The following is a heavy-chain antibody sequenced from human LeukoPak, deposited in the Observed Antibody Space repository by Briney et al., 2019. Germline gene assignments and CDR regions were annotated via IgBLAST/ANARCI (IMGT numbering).Heavy chain of an antibody. J-gene: IGHJ4*02. V-gene: IGHV3-74*01. CDR3: ARESVGWFGELLYDY. D-gene: IGHD3-10*01. CDR2: INSDGSST. Sequence: GGSLRLSCAASGFTVSSYWMHWVRQAPGKGLVWVSRINSDGSSTSYADSVKGRFTISRDNAKNTLYLQMNSLRAEDTAVYYCARESVGWFGELLYDYWGQGTLVTVSS. CDR1: GFTVSSYW.